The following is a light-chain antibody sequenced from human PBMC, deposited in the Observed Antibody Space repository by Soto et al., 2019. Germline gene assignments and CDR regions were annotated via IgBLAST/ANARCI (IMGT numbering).Light chain of an antibody. CDR2: DVS. V-gene: IGLV2-8*01. CDR1: SSDVGAYNY. CDR3: SSSAIRILV. J-gene: IGLJ2*01. Sequence: QSALTQPPSASGSTGQSVTISCTGTSSDVGAYNYVSWYQQHPGKAPKLIIYDVSKRPSGVPHRFSGSKSGNTASLTVSGLQAEDERHYYCSSSAIRILVFGGETK.